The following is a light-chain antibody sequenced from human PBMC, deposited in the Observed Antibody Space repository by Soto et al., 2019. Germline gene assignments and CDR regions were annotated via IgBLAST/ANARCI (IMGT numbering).Light chain of an antibody. CDR2: EVS. J-gene: IGLJ1*01. CDR1: SSDVGGYNY. V-gene: IGLV2-14*01. CDR3: SSYTSSNTFYV. Sequence: QSALTQPASVSGSPGQSITISCSGTSSDVGGYNYVSWYQQHPGTAPKLMIYEVSNRPSGVSNRFSGSKSGNTASLTISGLQAEDEADYYCSSYTSSNTFYVFGTGTKVTVL.